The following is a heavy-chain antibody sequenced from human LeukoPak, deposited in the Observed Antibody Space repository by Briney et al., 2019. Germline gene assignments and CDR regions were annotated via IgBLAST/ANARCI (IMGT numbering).Heavy chain of an antibody. D-gene: IGHD3-22*01. J-gene: IGHJ4*02. Sequence: ASVEVSCKASGYIFTGYSMHWVRQAPGQGLEWVGWINANSGGTNYAQKFQGRVTMTRDTSISTAYMELSSLRSDDTAVYYCARTQNYYDSSGYPYWGQGTLVTVSS. CDR2: INANSGGT. CDR3: ARTQNYYDSSGYPY. CDR1: GYIFTGYS. V-gene: IGHV1-2*02.